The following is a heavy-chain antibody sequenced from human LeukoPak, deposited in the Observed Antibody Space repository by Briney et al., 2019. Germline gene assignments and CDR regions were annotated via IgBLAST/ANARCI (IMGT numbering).Heavy chain of an antibody. CDR2: IRRRGYGGTI. CDR1: GFTFGDYA. Sequence: GSLRLSCTGTGFTFGDYAMSWVRQDPGKGLEWVGFIRRRGYGGTIEYAASVRGRFTISRDDSKSIAYLQMDSMKAEDTAVYYCARDRTSRGYSYGVDYWGQGTLVTVSS. CDR3: ARDRTSRGYSYGVDY. V-gene: IGHV3-49*04. D-gene: IGHD5-18*01. J-gene: IGHJ4*02.